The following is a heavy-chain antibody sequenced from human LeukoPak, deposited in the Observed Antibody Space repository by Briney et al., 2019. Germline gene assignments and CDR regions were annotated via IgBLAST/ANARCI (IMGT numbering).Heavy chain of an antibody. V-gene: IGHV3-64D*09. J-gene: IGHJ4*02. Sequence: PGGSLRLSCSASGFTFSSYTMHWVRQAPGKGLEYVSAISSNGGSTYYGDSVKGRFTISRGNSKNTLYLQMSSLRAEDTAVYYCVKGYCSSISCYGDYWGQGTLVTFSS. CDR1: GFTFSSYT. CDR2: ISSNGGST. CDR3: VKGYCSSISCYGDY. D-gene: IGHD2-2*01.